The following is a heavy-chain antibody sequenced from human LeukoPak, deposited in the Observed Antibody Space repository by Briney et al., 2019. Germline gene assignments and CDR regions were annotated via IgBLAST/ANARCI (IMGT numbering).Heavy chain of an antibody. CDR2: ISYGGIT. CDR1: GGSISSYY. Sequence: SETLSLTCTVSGGSISSYYWSWIRQSPGKGLQWIGHISYGGITTYNPSLKSRVSMSVDTSKNHFSLRLSSVTAADTAVYYCARDMADRDMVKSLGWFDPWGQGTLVTVSS. CDR3: ARDMADRDMVKSLGWFDP. D-gene: IGHD5-18*01. J-gene: IGHJ5*02. V-gene: IGHV4-59*01.